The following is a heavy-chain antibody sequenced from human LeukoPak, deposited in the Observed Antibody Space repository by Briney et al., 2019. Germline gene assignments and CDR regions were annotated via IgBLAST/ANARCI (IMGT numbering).Heavy chain of an antibody. J-gene: IGHJ4*02. CDR3: ARLYGSGSYYPVPFDY. Sequence: EASVKVSCKASGYTFTSYGISWVRQAPGQGLEWMGWISAYNGNTNYAQKLQGRVTMTTDTSTSTAYMELRSLRSDGTAVYYCARLYGSGSYYPVPFDYWGQGTLVTVSS. D-gene: IGHD3-10*01. CDR1: GYTFTSYG. V-gene: IGHV1-18*01. CDR2: ISAYNGNT.